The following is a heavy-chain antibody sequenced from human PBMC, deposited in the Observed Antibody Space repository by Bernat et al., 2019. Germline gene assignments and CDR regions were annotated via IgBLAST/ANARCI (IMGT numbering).Heavy chain of an antibody. CDR3: APWVVVATTTMG. CDR2: ISSSSSYT. V-gene: IGHV3-11*06. CDR1: GFTFSDYY. J-gene: IGHJ4*02. D-gene: IGHD2-15*01. Sequence: QVQLVESGGGLVKPGGSLRLSCAASGFTFSDYYMSWIRQAPGKGLDWVSYISSSSSYTNYADSVKGRFTISRDNSKNTLYLQMNSLRAEDTAVYYCAPWVVVATTTMGWGQGTLVTVSS.